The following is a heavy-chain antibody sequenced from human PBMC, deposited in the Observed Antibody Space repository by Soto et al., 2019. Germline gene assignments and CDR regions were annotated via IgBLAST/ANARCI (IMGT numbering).Heavy chain of an antibody. CDR2: IYYSGST. V-gene: IGHV4-59*06. CDR3: ARAQQWLEFDY. CDR1: GGSISSYY. D-gene: IGHD6-19*01. J-gene: IGHJ4*02. Sequence: SETLSLTCTVSGGSISSYYWSWIRQHPGKGLEWIGYIYYSGSTYYNPSLKSRVTISVDTSKNQFSLKLSSVTAADTAVYYCARAQQWLEFDYWGQGTLVTVSS.